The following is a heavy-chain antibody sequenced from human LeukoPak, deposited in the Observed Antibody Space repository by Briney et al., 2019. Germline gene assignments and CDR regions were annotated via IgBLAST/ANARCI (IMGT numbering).Heavy chain of an antibody. V-gene: IGHV5-51*01. J-gene: IGHJ6*03. CDR2: IYPGDSDT. Sequence: GESLKISCKGSGYSFTSYWIGWVRQMPGKGLEWMGIIYPGDSDTRYSPSFQGQVTISADKSISTAYLQWSSLKASDTAMYYCARAVVPAAIRGSDSVYYYYYMDVWGKGTTVTVSS. CDR3: ARAVVPAAIRGSDSVYYYYYMDV. D-gene: IGHD2-2*02. CDR1: GYSFTSYW.